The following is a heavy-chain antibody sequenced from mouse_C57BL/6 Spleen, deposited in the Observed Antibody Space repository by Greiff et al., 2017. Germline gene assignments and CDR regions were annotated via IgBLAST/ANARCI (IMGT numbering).Heavy chain of an antibody. J-gene: IGHJ2*01. CDR3: ARGRGFTTVVATRGNYFDY. CDR2: INPSNGGT. CDR1: GYTFTSYW. D-gene: IGHD1-1*01. Sequence: QVQLQQPGTELVKPGASVKLSCKASGYTFTSYWMHWVKQRPGQGLEWIGNINPSNGGTNYNEKFKSKATLTVDKSSSTAYMQLSSLTSEDSAVYYCARGRGFTTVVATRGNYFDYWGQGTTLTVSS. V-gene: IGHV1-53*01.